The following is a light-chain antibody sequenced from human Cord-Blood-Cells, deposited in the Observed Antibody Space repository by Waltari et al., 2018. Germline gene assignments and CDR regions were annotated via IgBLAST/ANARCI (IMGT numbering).Light chain of an antibody. CDR2: DAS. J-gene: IGKJ5*01. CDR3: QQYDDIPFT. CDR1: QDISNH. Sequence: DIQMTQSPSSLSASVGDRVTITCQASQDISNHLNWYQQKPGKAPKVLIYDASNLKTGVPSRFSGSGSGTDFTLTISSLQPEDIATYYCQQYDDIPFTFGQGTRLEIK. V-gene: IGKV1-33*01.